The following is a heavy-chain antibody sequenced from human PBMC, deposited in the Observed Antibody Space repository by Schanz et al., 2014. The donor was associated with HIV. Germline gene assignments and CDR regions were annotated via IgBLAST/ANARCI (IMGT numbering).Heavy chain of an antibody. CDR1: GGSISSDGYY. J-gene: IGHJ4*02. CDR2: IHHSGDT. CDR3: ARSQDTSWFF. D-gene: IGHD2-2*01. V-gene: IGHV4-31*04. Sequence: QVRLQESGPGLVKPLQTLSLTCTVSGGSISSDGYYWSWVRQLPGKGLQWIGYIHHSGDTYYDASLRRRVTLSMDTSKNRFSLKMTAVTAADTAVYYCARSQDTSWFFWGQGILVTVSS.